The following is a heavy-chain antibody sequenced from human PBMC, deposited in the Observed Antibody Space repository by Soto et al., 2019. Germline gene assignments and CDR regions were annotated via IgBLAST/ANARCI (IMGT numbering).Heavy chain of an antibody. D-gene: IGHD3-16*01. J-gene: IGHJ4*01. Sequence: QVQLVQSGAEVKKPGSSVKVSCKASGDTDTNYFISWVRQAPGQGLEWMGGIFPKFGTTYSAQKLQDRLMIAADDRTTTVYMQRSILRLDATAVYYCEAEMRFGKGSVVWGQGTMVTVPS. V-gene: IGHV1-69*01. CDR2: IFPKFGTT. CDR3: EAEMRFGKGSVV. CDR1: GDTDTNYF.